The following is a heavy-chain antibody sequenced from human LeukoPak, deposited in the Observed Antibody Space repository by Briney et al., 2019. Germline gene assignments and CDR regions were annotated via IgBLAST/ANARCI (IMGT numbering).Heavy chain of an antibody. CDR1: GGSFSGYY. V-gene: IGHV4-34*01. CDR3: ARSPTKRVPEDY. D-gene: IGHD2-2*01. Sequence: SETLSLTCAVYGGSFSGYYWSWIRQPPGKGLEWIGEINHSGSTSYSPSLKSRVTISMDKSKNQISLRLTSVTAADTAVYYCARSPTKRVPEDYWGQGTLVTVSS. CDR2: INHSGST. J-gene: IGHJ4*02.